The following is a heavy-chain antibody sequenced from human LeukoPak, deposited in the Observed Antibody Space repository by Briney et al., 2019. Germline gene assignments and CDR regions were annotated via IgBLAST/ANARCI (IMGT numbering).Heavy chain of an antibody. CDR2: ISAYNGNT. CDR1: GYTFTSYG. D-gene: IGHD3-10*01. V-gene: IGHV1-18*01. Sequence: GASVKVSCKASGYTFTSYGISWVRQAPGQGLEWMSWISAYNGNTNYAQKLQGRVTMTTDTSTSTAYMELRSLRSDDTAVYYCARVKVPLHYYGLCMDVWGQGTTVTVSS. J-gene: IGHJ6*02. CDR3: ARVKVPLHYYGLCMDV.